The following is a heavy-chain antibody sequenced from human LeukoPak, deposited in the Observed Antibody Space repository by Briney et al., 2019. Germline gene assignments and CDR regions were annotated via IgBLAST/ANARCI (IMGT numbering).Heavy chain of an antibody. CDR2: IYYSGST. CDR3: ARDGYGSGTSHDYYYYYYMDV. V-gene: IGHV4-59*01. Sequence: SETLSLTCTVSGGSISSYYWSWIRQPPGKGLEWIGYIYYSGSTNYNPSLKSRVTISVGTSKNQFSLKLSSVTAADTAVYYCARDGYGSGTSHDYYYYYYMDVWGKGTTVTVSS. J-gene: IGHJ6*03. D-gene: IGHD3-10*01. CDR1: GGSISSYY.